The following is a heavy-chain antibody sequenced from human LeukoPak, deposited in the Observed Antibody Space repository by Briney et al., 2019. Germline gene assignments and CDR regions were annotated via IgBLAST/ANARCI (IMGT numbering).Heavy chain of an antibody. CDR2: IKQDGSEK. CDR1: GFTFSSYW. CDR3: ASSGVNSAAGMDYCDY. D-gene: IGHD6-13*01. Sequence: GGSLRLSCAASGFTFSSYWMSWVRQAPGKGLEWVANIKQDGSEKYYVNSVKGRFTISRDNAKNSLYLQMNSLRAEDTAVYYCASSGVNSAAGMDYCDYWGQGTLVTVSS. V-gene: IGHV3-7*01. J-gene: IGHJ4*02.